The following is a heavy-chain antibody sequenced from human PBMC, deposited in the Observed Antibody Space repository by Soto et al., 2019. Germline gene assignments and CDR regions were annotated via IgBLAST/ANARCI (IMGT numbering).Heavy chain of an antibody. CDR3: ARGGLYDLWSGLFD. D-gene: IGHD3-3*01. CDR2: MHDSGTT. J-gene: IGHJ4*02. CDR1: GASVTSGDYY. Sequence: PSETLSLTCSVSGASVTSGDYYWNWIRQTPGTGLEWLSYMHDSGTTSYNPSLKSRVTISRDTSKNQFSLKLTSVSAADTAVYFCARGGLYDLWSGLFDWGQGIRVTVSS. V-gene: IGHV4-30-4*01.